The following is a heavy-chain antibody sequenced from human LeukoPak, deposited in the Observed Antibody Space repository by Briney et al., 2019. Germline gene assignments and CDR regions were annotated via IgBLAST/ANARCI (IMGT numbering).Heavy chain of an antibody. D-gene: IGHD3-22*01. CDR3: ARVSYYYDSSGYYRFDY. CDR2: WYHSGST. Sequence: PSGTLFLTCAVSGGSISSSNWWSWVRQPPGKGLEWIGEWYHSGSTNYNPSLKSGVTVSVDKSKNQFSLKLSSVTAADTAVYYCARVSYYYDSSGYYRFDYWGQGTLIPVSS. CDR1: GGSISSSNW. V-gene: IGHV4-4*02. J-gene: IGHJ4*02.